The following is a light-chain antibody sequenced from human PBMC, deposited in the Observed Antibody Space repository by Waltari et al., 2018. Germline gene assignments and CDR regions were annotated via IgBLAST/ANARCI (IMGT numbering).Light chain of an antibody. CDR1: QSVSSN. CDR3: QQYNNWPPWT. V-gene: IGKV3-15*01. Sequence: EIVITHSPATLSLFPWAGATLPCRASQSVSSNLAWCQQKPGQAPRLPIYGASTRATGIPARFSCSGYGTEFTLNITSLQSEDFAVYYCQQYNNWPPWTFGPGTKVEIK. J-gene: IGKJ1*01. CDR2: GAS.